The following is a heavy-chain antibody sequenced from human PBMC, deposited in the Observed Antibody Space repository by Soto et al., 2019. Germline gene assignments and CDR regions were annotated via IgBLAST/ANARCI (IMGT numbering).Heavy chain of an antibody. CDR2: IKHDGSEK. V-gene: IGHV3-7*03. Sequence: GGSLRLSCAASGFTFSSYWMSWVSQAPGKRLEWVANIKHDGSEKYYVYSVEGRFTISRDNGKNSLYLQMSSLRAEDTAVYYCARNRIGSSWHREYFQHWGQGTLVTVSS. CDR1: GFTFSSYW. D-gene: IGHD6-13*01. J-gene: IGHJ1*01. CDR3: ARNRIGSSWHREYFQH.